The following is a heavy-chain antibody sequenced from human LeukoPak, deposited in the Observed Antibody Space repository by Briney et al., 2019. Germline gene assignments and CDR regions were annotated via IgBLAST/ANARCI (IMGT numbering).Heavy chain of an antibody. J-gene: IGHJ6*02. CDR1: GFTFSSYS. V-gene: IGHV3-21*01. CDR2: ISSSSSYI. CDR3: ARDSPDDYCSGGSCYSYYYYGMDV. D-gene: IGHD2-15*01. Sequence: GGSLRLSCAASGFTFSSYSMSWVRQAPGKGLEWVSSISSSSSYIYYADSVKGRFTISRDNAKNSLYLQMNSLRAEDTAVYYCARDSPDDYCSGGSCYSYYYYGMDVWGQGTTVTVSS.